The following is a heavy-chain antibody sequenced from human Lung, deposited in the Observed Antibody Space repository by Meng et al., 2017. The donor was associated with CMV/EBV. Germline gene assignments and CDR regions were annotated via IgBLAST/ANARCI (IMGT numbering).Heavy chain of an antibody. J-gene: IGHJ1*01. V-gene: IGHV4-4*07. CDR1: GGSIRRYY. CDR3: ARGSRDEAFQH. CDR2: IYTSGRT. D-gene: IGHD5-24*01. Sequence: QVPLQEAGPGLVKPPETLSLTCTVSGGSIRRYYWRWIRQPAGKGLEWIGRIYTSGRTNYNPSLKSRVTMSVDTSKNQFSLKLSSVTAADTAVYYCARGSRDEAFQHWGQGTLVTVSS.